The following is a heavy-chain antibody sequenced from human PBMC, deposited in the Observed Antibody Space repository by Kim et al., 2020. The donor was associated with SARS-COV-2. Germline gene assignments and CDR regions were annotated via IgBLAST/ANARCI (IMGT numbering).Heavy chain of an antibody. V-gene: IGHV3-30*18. Sequence: GGSLRLSCAASGFTFSSYGMHWVRQAPGKGLEWVAVISYDGSNKYYADSVKGRFTISRDNSKNTLYLQMNSLRAEDTAVYYCAKVGSSSWGGVWFDPWGQGTLVTVSS. J-gene: IGHJ5*02. CDR1: GFTFSSYG. CDR2: ISYDGSNK. CDR3: AKVGSSSWGGVWFDP. D-gene: IGHD6-13*01.